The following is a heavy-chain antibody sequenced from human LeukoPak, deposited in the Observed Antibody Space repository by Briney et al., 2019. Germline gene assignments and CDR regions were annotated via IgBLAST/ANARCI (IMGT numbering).Heavy chain of an antibody. CDR2: ISISSRYI. CDR3: ASAGYYERSGYTYYFHY. D-gene: IGHD3-22*01. Sequence: GGSLRLSCAASGLTFSSYSVNWVRQAPGKGLEWVSYISISSRYIYYADSLKGRFTISRDNAKSSLYLQMSSLRAEDTAVYYCASAGYYERSGYTYYFHYWGQGTVVTVSS. J-gene: IGHJ4*02. V-gene: IGHV3-21*01. CDR1: GLTFSSYS.